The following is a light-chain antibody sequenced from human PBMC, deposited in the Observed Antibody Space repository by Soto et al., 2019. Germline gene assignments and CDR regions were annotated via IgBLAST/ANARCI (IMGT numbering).Light chain of an antibody. J-gene: IGLJ1*01. CDR1: SSDVGGYNY. V-gene: IGLV2-11*01. CDR2: DVS. Sequence: QSALTQPRSVSGSPGQSVTISCTGTSSDVGGYNYVSWYQQHPGKAPKLMIYDVSKRRSGVPDLFSGSKSGNTASLTISGLQAEDEADYYCCSYAGSYTYVFATGTKVTVL. CDR3: CSYAGSYTYV.